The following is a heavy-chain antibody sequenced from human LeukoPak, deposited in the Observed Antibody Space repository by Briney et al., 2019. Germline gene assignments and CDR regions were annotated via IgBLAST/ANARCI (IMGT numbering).Heavy chain of an antibody. CDR2: IYYSGST. CDR3: ARLATRITMVRGVTRNWFDP. CDR1: GGSISSYY. V-gene: IGHV4-59*08. J-gene: IGHJ5*02. Sequence: PSETLSLTCTVSGGSISSYYWSWIRQPPGKGLEWMGCIYYSGSTNYNPSLKSRVTISVDTSKNQFSLKLSSVTAADTAVYYCARLATRITMVRGVTRNWFDPWGQGTLVTVSS. D-gene: IGHD3-10*01.